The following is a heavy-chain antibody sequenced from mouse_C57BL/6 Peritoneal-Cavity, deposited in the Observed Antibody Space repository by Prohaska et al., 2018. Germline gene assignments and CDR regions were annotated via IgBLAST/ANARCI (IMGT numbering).Heavy chain of an antibody. CDR2: IDPETGGT. D-gene: IGHD1-1*01. J-gene: IGHJ4*01. V-gene: IGHV1-15*01. CDR1: GYTFPDYE. Sequence: QVQLQQSGAELVRPGASVTLSCKASGYTFPDYEMHWVKQTPVHGLEWIGAIDPETGGTAYNQKFKGKAILTADKSSSTAYMELRSLTSEDSAVYYCTNYYGSSYAMDYWGQGTSVTVSS. CDR3: TNYYGSSYAMDY.